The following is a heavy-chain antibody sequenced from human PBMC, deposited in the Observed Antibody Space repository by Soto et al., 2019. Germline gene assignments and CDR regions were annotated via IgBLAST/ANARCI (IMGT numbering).Heavy chain of an antibody. D-gene: IGHD6-19*01. CDR3: AKALAWEQWPPPGDDY. Sequence: EVQLLESGGGLVQPGGSLRLSCAASGFTFSSYATSWVRQAPGKGLEWVSSISDSGGGTYYADSVKGRFTISRDNSKNTLHLQMSSLRADDTAVYYCAKALAWEQWPPPGDDYWGQGTLVTVSP. V-gene: IGHV3-23*01. J-gene: IGHJ4*02. CDR1: GFTFSSYA. CDR2: ISDSGGGT.